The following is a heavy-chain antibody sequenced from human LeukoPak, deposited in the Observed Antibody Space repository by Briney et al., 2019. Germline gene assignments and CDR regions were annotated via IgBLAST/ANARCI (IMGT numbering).Heavy chain of an antibody. D-gene: IGHD4-11*01. CDR1: GFTFSSFS. CDR2: ISSTSSTI. V-gene: IGHV3-48*01. CDR3: ARAHPGDYSDFQFDY. J-gene: IGHJ4*02. Sequence: GGSLRLSCAASGFTFSSFSMNWVRQAPGKGLEWVSYISSTSSTIYYADSVKGRFTISRDNAKNSPYLQMNSLRAEDTAVYYCARAHPGDYSDFQFDYWGQGTLVTVSS.